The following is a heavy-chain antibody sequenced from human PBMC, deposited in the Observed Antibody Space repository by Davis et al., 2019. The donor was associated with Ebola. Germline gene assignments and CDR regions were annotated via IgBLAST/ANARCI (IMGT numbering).Heavy chain of an antibody. V-gene: IGHV4-39*01. J-gene: IGHJ5*02. CDR1: AGSISSSSYH. D-gene: IGHD6-13*01. CDR3: ASRQAAPDRGPWFDP. CDR2: IYYRRST. Sequence: MPSETLSLTCTVSAGSISSSSYHWGWTRQPPGKGLEWIGSIYYRRSTYYNPSLKSRVTISVDTSKNQFSLKLSSVTAADTAVYYCASRQAAPDRGPWFDPWGQGTLVTVSS.